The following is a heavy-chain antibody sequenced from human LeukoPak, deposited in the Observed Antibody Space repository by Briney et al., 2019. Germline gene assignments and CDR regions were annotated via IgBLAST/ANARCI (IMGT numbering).Heavy chain of an antibody. Sequence: GGSLRLSCAASGFTFSDNYMTWVRQAPGKGLEWLSYISGNGGVIQYADSVKGRFTISRDNAKNLLYLQMNSLKTEDTAVYYCTTVRGYCSGGSCYSYYYYYMDVWGKGTTVTVSS. V-gene: IGHV3-11*01. J-gene: IGHJ6*03. CDR3: TTVRGYCSGGSCYSYYYYYMDV. D-gene: IGHD2-15*01. CDR1: GFTFSDNY. CDR2: ISGNGGVI.